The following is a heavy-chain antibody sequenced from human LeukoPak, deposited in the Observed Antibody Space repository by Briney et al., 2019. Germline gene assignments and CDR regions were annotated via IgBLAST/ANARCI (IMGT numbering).Heavy chain of an antibody. J-gene: IGHJ6*04. CDR3: AREWDSLWFAEADV. Sequence: PSETLSLTCTVSGGSISNYYWSWIRQPAGKGLEWIGRIYSTGSTNCNPSLKSRVTMSVDTSKNQFSLKLSSVTAADTAVYYCAREWDSLWFAEADVWAKGPRSPSPQ. D-gene: IGHD3-10*01. CDR2: IYSTGST. V-gene: IGHV4-4*07. CDR1: GGSISNYY.